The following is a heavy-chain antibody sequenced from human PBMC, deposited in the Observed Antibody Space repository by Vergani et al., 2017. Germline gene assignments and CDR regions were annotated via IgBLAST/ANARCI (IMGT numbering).Heavy chain of an antibody. CDR3: AREMSNEGFDY. Sequence: EVQLVESGGGLVKRGGSLRLSCAASGFTFSSFSMNWVRQAPGKGLEWVSSISSSSSYIHYSDSLKGRFTISRDNAKSSLYLKMNSLRAEDTGVYYWAREMSNEGFDYWGQGTRVTVS. J-gene: IGHJ4*02. D-gene: IGHD4-11*01. CDR2: ISSSSSYI. CDR1: GFTFSSFS. V-gene: IGHV3-21*01.